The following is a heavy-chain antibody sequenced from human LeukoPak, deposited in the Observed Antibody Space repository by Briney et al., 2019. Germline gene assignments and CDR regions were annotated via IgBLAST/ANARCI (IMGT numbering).Heavy chain of an antibody. CDR2: IYYSGST. V-gene: IGHV4-59*01. D-gene: IGHD5-24*01. CDR3: ARNLEMATITSPFDI. J-gene: IGHJ3*02. Sequence: PSETLSLTCTVSGGSISSYYWSWIRQPPGKGLEWIGYIYYSGSTNYNPSLKSRVTISVDTSKNQFSLKLSSVTAADTAVYYCARNLEMATITSPFDIWGQGTMVTVSS. CDR1: GGSISSYY.